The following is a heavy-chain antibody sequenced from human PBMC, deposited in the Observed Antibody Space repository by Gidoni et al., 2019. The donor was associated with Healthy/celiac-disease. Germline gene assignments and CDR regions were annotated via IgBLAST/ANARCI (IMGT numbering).Heavy chain of an antibody. D-gene: IGHD3-16*02. CDR2: INHSGST. Sequence: QVQLQQWGAGLLKPSETLSLTCAVYGGSFSGYYWSWIRQPPGKGLEWIGEINHSGSTNYNPSLKSRVTISVDTSKNQFSLKLSSVTAADTAVYYCARVAHQYRVLYYYGMDVWGQGTTVTVSS. CDR1: GGSFSGYY. V-gene: IGHV4-34*01. J-gene: IGHJ6*02. CDR3: ARVAHQYRVLYYYGMDV.